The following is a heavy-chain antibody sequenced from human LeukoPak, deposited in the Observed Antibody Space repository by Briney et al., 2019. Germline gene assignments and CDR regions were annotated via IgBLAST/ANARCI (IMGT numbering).Heavy chain of an antibody. CDR3: ARDLTYCGCDCRWFYP. CDR2: IYFSGST. J-gene: IGHJ5*02. D-gene: IGHD2-21*02. Sequence: SPTLSLTCTVSGGSISSGGSYWSWLRQHPGKGLDWIGYIYFSGSTYYTPSLKSPVPISVDTSKNQFSLKLSSVTAADTAVYYCARDLTYCGCDCRWFYPWGQGTLVTVSS. CDR1: GGSISSGGSY. V-gene: IGHV4-31*01.